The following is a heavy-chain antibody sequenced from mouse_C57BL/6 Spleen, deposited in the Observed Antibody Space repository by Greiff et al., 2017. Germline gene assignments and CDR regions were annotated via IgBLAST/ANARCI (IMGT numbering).Heavy chain of an antibody. CDR1: GYTFTDYY. D-gene: IGHD1-1*01. CDR2: IFPGSGST. Sequence: QVQLKESGPELVKPGASVKISCKASGYTFTDYYINWVKQRPGQGLEWIGWIFPGSGSTYYNEKFKGKATLTVDKSSSTAYMLLSSLTSEDSAVYFCARLFITTVVGDYWGQGTTLTVSS. CDR3: ARLFITTVVGDY. V-gene: IGHV1-75*01. J-gene: IGHJ2*01.